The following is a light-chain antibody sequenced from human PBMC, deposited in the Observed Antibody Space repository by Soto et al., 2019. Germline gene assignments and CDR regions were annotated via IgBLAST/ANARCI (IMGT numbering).Light chain of an antibody. CDR3: QQYNSNPPWT. J-gene: IGKJ1*01. CDR1: QSISHL. V-gene: IGKV1-5*01. Sequence: DIQMTQSPSTLSTSVGDRVTITCRASQSISHLLAWYQQKPGKAPNLLIYDASTLYSGVPSRFSGSGSGTELNLTITSLQPDDFATYYCQQYNSNPPWTFGQGTKVE. CDR2: DAS.